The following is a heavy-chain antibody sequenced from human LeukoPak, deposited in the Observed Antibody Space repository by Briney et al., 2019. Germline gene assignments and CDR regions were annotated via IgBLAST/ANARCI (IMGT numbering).Heavy chain of an antibody. D-gene: IGHD3-22*01. CDR3: ARAPKYYYDSSGTGDAFDI. V-gene: IGHV4-38-2*02. CDR2: IYHSGST. CDR1: GYSISSGYY. Sequence: SETLSLTCTVSGYSISSGYYWGWIRQPPGKGLEGIGSIYHSGSTYYNPSLKSRVTISVDTSKNQFSLKLSSVTAADTAVYYCARAPKYYYDSSGTGDAFDIWGQGTMVTVSS. J-gene: IGHJ3*02.